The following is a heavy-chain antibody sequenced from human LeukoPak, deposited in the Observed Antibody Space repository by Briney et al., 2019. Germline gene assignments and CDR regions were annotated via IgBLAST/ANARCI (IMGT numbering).Heavy chain of an antibody. CDR1: GGSIINYY. CDR3: ARDNHNDYFDY. V-gene: IGHV4-59*01. D-gene: IGHD1-14*01. J-gene: IGHJ4*02. Sequence: SETLSLTCAVSGGSIINYYWSWIRQPPGKGLEWIGYIYYTGSASYNPSLKSRVTMSVDTSKNKFSLKLNSVTTADTAVYYCARDNHNDYFDYWGQGTLVTVSS. CDR2: IYYTGSA.